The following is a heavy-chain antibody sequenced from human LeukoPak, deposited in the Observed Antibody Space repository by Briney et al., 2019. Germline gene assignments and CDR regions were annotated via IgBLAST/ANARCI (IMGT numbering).Heavy chain of an antibody. CDR2: ISADNGNT. CDR3: ARDRHDYYGMDV. V-gene: IGHV1-18*01. CDR1: GYTFTTYG. J-gene: IGHJ6*02. Sequence: ASVKVSCKASGYTFTTYGISWVRQAPGQGLEWMGWISADNGNTNYAQKLQGRVTMTTDTSTRTAYMELRSLRSDDTAVYYCARDRHDYYGMDVWGQGTTVTVSS.